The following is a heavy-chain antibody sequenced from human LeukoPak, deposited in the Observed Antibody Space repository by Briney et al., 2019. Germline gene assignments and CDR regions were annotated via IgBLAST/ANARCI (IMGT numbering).Heavy chain of an antibody. Sequence: GGSLRLSCAASGFTFDDYAMHWVRQAPGKGLEWVSGISWNSGSIGYADSVKGRFTISRDNSKNTLYLQMNSLRSDDTAVYYCARDKGSRGYSYGYYYYYYMDGWGKGTTVTISS. CDR2: ISWNSGSI. J-gene: IGHJ6*03. V-gene: IGHV3-9*01. CDR3: ARDKGSRGYSYGYYYYYYMDG. D-gene: IGHD5-18*01. CDR1: GFTFDDYA.